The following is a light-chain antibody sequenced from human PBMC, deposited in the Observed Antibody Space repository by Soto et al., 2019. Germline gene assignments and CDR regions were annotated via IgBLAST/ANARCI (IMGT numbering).Light chain of an antibody. V-gene: IGKV1-5*03. CDR3: QQYKSYSEA. CDR1: QTINSW. Sequence: DIQMTQSPSTLSASVGYRFTITCRASQTINSWLAWYQQKPGKAPKLLIYKASYLQSWVPSTFSGSGSGTEFTLTISSLQPDDFATYYCQQYKSYSEAFGQGTTGDIK. J-gene: IGKJ1*01. CDR2: KAS.